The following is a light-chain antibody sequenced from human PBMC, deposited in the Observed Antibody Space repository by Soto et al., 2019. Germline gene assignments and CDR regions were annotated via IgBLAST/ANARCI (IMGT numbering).Light chain of an antibody. J-gene: IGKJ4*01. CDR1: QSVSSY. CDR3: QQRSNWPPLT. CDR2: DAS. V-gene: IGKV3-11*01. Sequence: EIVWTQSPATLSLSPGERATLSCRASQSVSSYLAWYQQKPGQAPRLLIYDASNRATGIPARFSGSGSGTDFTLTISSLEPEDFAVYYCQQRSNWPPLTCGGGTKVEIK.